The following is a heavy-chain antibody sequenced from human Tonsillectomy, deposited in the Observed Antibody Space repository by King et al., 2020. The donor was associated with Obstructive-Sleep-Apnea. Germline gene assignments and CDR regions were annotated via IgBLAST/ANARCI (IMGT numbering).Heavy chain of an antibody. J-gene: IGHJ4*02. V-gene: IGHV3-7*03. CDR2: LKQDGSEK. D-gene: IGHD4-23*01. CDR3: ARDPGGFDY. CDR1: GFTFSSYW. Sequence: VQLVESGGNLVQPGGSLRLSCSASGFTFSSYWMRWVRQAPGKGLEGVANLKQDGSEKYYVDSVKGRFTISSDNAKNSLYLQMNSLRAEDTAIYYCARDPGGFDYWGQGTLVTVSS.